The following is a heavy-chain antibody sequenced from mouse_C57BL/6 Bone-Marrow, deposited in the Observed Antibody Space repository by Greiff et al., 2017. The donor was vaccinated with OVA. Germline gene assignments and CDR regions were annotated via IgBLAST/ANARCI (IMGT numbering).Heavy chain of an antibody. CDR2: IYPRSGNT. V-gene: IGHV1-81*01. D-gene: IGHD1-1*01. CDR1: GYTFTSYG. CDR3: ARGPTVVATRGYFDV. Sequence: QVHVKQSGAELARPGASVKLSCKASGYTFTSYGISWVKQRTGQGLEWIGEIYPRSGNTYYNEKFKGKATLTADKSSSTAYMELRSLTSEDSAVYFCARGPTVVATRGYFDVWGTGTTVTVSS. J-gene: IGHJ1*03.